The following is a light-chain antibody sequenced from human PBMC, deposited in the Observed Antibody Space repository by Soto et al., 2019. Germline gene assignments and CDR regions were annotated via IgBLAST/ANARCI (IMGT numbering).Light chain of an antibody. J-gene: IGKJ1*01. CDR3: LQYNRFPRT. CDR2: DAS. CDR1: QDIRNH. V-gene: IGKV1-17*01. Sequence: DIQMPQSPSSLSASVGDRVTITCRASQDIRNHLGWYQKKSGKAPKRLIYDASNLQSGVPSRFSGSGSGREFTLTISSLQPEDFATYYCLQYNRFPRTFGQGTKVEVK.